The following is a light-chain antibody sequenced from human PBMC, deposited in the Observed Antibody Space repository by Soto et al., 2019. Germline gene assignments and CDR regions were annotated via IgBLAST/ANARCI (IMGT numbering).Light chain of an antibody. Sequence: DIQMTQSPSTLSASVGDRVTITCRASQSISTYLAWYQHKPGKAPKLLIHDASSLESGVPLRFSGSGSGTEFTLTISSLQPDDFATYYCQQLYSFPLTFGGGTKVEIK. J-gene: IGKJ4*01. CDR1: QSISTY. CDR2: DAS. V-gene: IGKV1-5*01. CDR3: QQLYSFPLT.